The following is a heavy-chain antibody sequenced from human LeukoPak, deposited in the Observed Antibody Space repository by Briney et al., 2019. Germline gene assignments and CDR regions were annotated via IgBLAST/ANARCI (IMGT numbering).Heavy chain of an antibody. D-gene: IGHD3-22*01. V-gene: IGHV1-2*02. CDR2: INPNSGGT. CDR1: GYTFTGYY. J-gene: IGHJ5*02. CDR3: ARDPDTYYYDSSGYYSVGWFDP. Sequence: GASVTVSCKSSGYTFTGYYMHWVRQAPGQGLEWMGWINPNSGGTNYAQRFQGRVTMNRDTSISTAYMELSRLRSDDTAVYYCARDPDTYYYDSSGYYSVGWFDPWGQGTLVTVSS.